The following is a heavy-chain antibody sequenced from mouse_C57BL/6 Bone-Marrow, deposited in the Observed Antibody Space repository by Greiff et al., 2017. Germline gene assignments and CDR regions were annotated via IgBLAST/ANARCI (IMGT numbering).Heavy chain of an antibody. J-gene: IGHJ4*01. V-gene: IGHV10-1*01. CDR1: GFSFNTYA. Sequence: EVQLVESGGGLVQPKGSLKLSCAASGFSFNTYAMNWVRQAPGKGLEWVARIRSKSNNYATYYADSLKDRFTISRDDSESMLYLQINNLKTEDTAMYYCVRADYYAMDYWGQGTSVTVSS. CDR3: VRADYYAMDY. CDR2: IRSKSNNYAT.